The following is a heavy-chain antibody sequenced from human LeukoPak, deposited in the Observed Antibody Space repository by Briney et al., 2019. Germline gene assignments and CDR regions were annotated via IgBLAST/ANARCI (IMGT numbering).Heavy chain of an antibody. J-gene: IGHJ6*02. Sequence: PSETLSPTCTVSGGSISSSSYYWGWIRQPPGKGLEWIGSIYYSGSTYYNPSLKSRVTISVDTSKNQFSLKLSSVTAADTAVYYCARLGLDDYYYYGMDVWGQGTTVTVSS. CDR2: IYYSGST. CDR1: GGSISSSSYY. D-gene: IGHD3/OR15-3a*01. CDR3: ARLGLDDYYYYGMDV. V-gene: IGHV4-39*01.